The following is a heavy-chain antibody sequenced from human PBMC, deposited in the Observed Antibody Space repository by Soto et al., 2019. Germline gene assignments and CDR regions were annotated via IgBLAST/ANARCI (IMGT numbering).Heavy chain of an antibody. D-gene: IGHD3-10*01. CDR2: IYNGATT. Sequence: SETLSLTCIVSGGSISSYYWTWTRQPPGKGLEWIGCIYNGATTNYNPSLKSRVTISVDTSNNQFSLKLTSVTAADTAVYYCARLPDYGSGNSGMDVWGQGTTVTVSS. CDR3: ARLPDYGSGNSGMDV. CDR1: GGSISSYY. V-gene: IGHV4-4*08. J-gene: IGHJ6*02.